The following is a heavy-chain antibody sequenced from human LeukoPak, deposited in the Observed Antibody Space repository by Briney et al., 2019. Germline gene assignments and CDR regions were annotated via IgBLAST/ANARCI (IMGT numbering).Heavy chain of an antibody. CDR2: INPVNSDT. D-gene: IGHD6-25*01. Sequence: GESLKISCKGSGYDFITYWIAWVRQMPGKGLEWMGNINPVNSDTTYSPSFQGQVTISVDKSISTAYLQLSSLKASDTAMYYCARHYSSAWFGYWGQGSPVTVSS. CDR1: GYDFITYW. CDR3: ARHYSSAWFGY. V-gene: IGHV5-51*01. J-gene: IGHJ4*02.